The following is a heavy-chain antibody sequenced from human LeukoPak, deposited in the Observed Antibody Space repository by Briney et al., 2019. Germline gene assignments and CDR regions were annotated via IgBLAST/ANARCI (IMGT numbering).Heavy chain of an antibody. CDR2: ISWNSGSM. J-gene: IGHJ3*02. CDR1: GFTFDDYA. Sequence: TGGSLRLSCAASGFTFDDYAMHWVRQAPGKGLEWVSGISWNSGSMDYADSVKGRFTISRDNAKTSLYLQMNSLRAEDTAVYYCAPLGVLISGYRAFDIWGQGTMVAVSS. V-gene: IGHV3-9*01. CDR3: APLGVLISGYRAFDI. D-gene: IGHD3-3*01.